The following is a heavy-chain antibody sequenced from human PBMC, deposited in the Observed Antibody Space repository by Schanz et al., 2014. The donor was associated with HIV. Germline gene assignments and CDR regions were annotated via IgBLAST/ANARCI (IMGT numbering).Heavy chain of an antibody. J-gene: IGHJ3*02. CDR1: GFTFSSHG. V-gene: IGHV3-33*06. CDR3: AKENPINYYSHGGPIDI. CDR2: IWYDGGYK. Sequence: QVQLVESGGGVVQPGRSLRLSCAASGFTFSSHGMHWVRQAPGKGLEWVAVIWYDGGYKSYADSVTGRFTISRDNSKNTLYLQMNSLRAEDTAIYYCAKENPINYYSHGGPIDIWGQGTMLTVSS. D-gene: IGHD3-10*01.